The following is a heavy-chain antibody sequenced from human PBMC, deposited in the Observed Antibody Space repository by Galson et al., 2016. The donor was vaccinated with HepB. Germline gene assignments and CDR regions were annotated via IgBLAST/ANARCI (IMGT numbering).Heavy chain of an antibody. D-gene: IGHD2-15*01. CDR2: INPNSGGT. V-gene: IGHV1-2*04. CDR1: GYTFTGHY. CDR3: ARSYCSDNVCFPHGMDV. Sequence: SVKVSCKASGYTFTGHYLHWVRQAPGQGLEWMGWINPNSGGTNYAQKFQGWVTISRDSSISTAYMELRGLKSDDTAVFYCARSYCSDNVCFPHGMDVWGQGTTVTVSS. J-gene: IGHJ6*02.